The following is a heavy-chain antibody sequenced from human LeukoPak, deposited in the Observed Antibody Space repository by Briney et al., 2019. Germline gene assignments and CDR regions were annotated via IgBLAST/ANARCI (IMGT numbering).Heavy chain of an antibody. D-gene: IGHD4-11*01. V-gene: IGHV4-59*01. CDR1: GGSISSYY. Sequence: SETLSLTCTVSGGSISSYYWSWIRQPPGKGLEWIGYIYYSGTTNYNPSLKSRVTISVDTSKNQFSLKLSSVTAADTAVYYCARETTGLARYFDYWGQGTLVTVSS. CDR3: ARETTGLARYFDY. CDR2: IYYSGTT. J-gene: IGHJ4*02.